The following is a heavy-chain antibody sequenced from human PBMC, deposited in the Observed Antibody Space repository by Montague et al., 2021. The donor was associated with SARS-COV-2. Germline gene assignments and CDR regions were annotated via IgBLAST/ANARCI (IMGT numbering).Heavy chain of an antibody. CDR2: IFWNDDK. V-gene: IGHV2-5*01. Sequence: PALVKPTQTLTLTCTFSGFSLISDGVGVGWIRQPPGKALEWLALIFWNDDKRYNSSLKNSITVTKDTSKNQVVLTMTNMDPLGTGTYYCAHSLLFSSLGDLDAWGQGTLVTVAS. D-gene: IGHD7-27*01. CDR3: AHSLLFSSLGDLDA. J-gene: IGHJ5*02. CDR1: GFSLISDGVG.